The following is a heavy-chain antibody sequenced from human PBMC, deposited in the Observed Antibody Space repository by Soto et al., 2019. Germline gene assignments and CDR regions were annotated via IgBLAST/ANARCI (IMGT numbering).Heavy chain of an antibody. D-gene: IGHD2-15*01. CDR3: ARRYCSGGSCYHWSDP. Sequence: PGGSLRLSCAASGFTFSNYAMSWVRQAPGKGLEWVSLVSATAGTTYYTDSVKGRFTISRDNSITTAYMELSSLRSEDTAVYYCARRYCSGGSCYHWSDPWGQGTLVTVSS. J-gene: IGHJ5*02. CDR1: GFTFSNYA. CDR2: VSATAGTT. V-gene: IGHV3-23*01.